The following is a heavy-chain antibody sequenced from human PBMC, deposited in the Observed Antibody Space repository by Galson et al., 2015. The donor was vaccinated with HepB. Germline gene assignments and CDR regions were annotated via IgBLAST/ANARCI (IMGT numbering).Heavy chain of an antibody. Sequence: SLRLSCAASGFSFSSFAMHWVRQAPGKGLEWVASIWYDGTKENYAEFVKGRFTISRDNFRNALFLQMNSLRDEDGGVYYCARDMSAIAARLDVDYWGQGTLVTVSS. CDR3: ARDMSAIAARLDVDY. D-gene: IGHD6-6*01. CDR2: IWYDGTKE. J-gene: IGHJ4*02. CDR1: GFSFSSFA. V-gene: IGHV3-33*01.